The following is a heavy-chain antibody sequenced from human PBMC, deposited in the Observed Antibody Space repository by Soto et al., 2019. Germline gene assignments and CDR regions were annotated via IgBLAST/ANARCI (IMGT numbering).Heavy chain of an antibody. CDR2: MNPNSGNT. CDR1: GYTFTSYD. Sequence: SVKVSCKASGYTFTSYDINWVRQATGQGLEWMGWMNPNSGNTGYAQKFQGRVTMTRNTSISTAYMELSSLRSEDTAVYYCARSGREVYSFYYYYYMDVWGKGTTVTVSS. D-gene: IGHD2-21*01. V-gene: IGHV1-8*01. CDR3: ARSGREVYSFYYYYYMDV. J-gene: IGHJ6*03.